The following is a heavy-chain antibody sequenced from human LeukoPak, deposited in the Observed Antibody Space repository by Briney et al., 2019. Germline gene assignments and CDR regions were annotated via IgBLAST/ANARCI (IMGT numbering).Heavy chain of an antibody. CDR2: IYYSGST. Sequence: PSETLSLTCTVSGGSISSSSYYWGWIRQPPGKGLEWIGSIYYSGSTYYNPSLKSRVTISVDTSKNQFSLKLSSVTAADTAVYYCARHETTVPYFDYWGQGTLVTVSS. V-gene: IGHV4-39*01. D-gene: IGHD4-17*01. CDR3: ARHETTVPYFDY. J-gene: IGHJ4*02. CDR1: GGSISSSSYY.